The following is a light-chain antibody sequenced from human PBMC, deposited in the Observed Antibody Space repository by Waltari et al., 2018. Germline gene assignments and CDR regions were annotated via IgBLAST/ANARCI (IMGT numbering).Light chain of an antibody. CDR2: KAS. CDR3: QQFDTYPWT. V-gene: IGKV1-5*03. J-gene: IGKJ1*01. CDR1: QDIGTW. Sequence: DIQLTQSPSTLSASVGDRVTITCRASQDIGTWLAWYQQKPGKAPKLLVYKASRLQSGAPSRFSGSGSVTEFTLTISSLQPEDFATFYYQQFDTYPWTFGQGTKVDIK.